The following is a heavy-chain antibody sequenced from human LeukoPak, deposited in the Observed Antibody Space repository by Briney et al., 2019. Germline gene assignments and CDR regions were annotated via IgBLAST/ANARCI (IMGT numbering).Heavy chain of an antibody. V-gene: IGHV4-34*01. Sequence: SETLSLTCAVYGGSFSGYYWSWIRQPPGKGLEWIGEINHSGSTNYNPSLKSRVTISVDTSKNQFSLKLSSVTAADTAVYCCASRPYYYGSGSYYTNRHFDYWGQGTLVTVSS. CDR3: ASRPYYYGSGSYYTNRHFDY. CDR2: INHSGST. CDR1: GGSFSGYY. J-gene: IGHJ4*02. D-gene: IGHD3-10*01.